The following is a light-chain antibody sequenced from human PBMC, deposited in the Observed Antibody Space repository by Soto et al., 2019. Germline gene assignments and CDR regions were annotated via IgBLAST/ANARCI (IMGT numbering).Light chain of an antibody. J-gene: IGKJ1*01. CDR2: GAS. CDR3: QQCCGPRRT. Sequence: SYKASQTISSSYLAWYQQKPGQAPRLLLYGASSRATGIPGWFSGSFCVTDSSLTTRWVGGEGIAAYSRQQCCGPRRTFGQGTKVDIK. V-gene: IGKV3-20*01. CDR1: QTISSSY.